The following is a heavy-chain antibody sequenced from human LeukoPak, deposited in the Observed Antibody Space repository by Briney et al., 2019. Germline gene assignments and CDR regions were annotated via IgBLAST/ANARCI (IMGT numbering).Heavy chain of an antibody. CDR2: IYYSGST. D-gene: IGHD3-22*01. V-gene: IGHV4-38-2*02. J-gene: IGHJ4*02. CDR1: GYSISSGYY. Sequence: SETLSLTCTVSGYSISSGYYWGWIRQPPGKGLEWIGSIYYSGSTYYNPSLKSRVTISVDTSKNQFSLKLSSVTAADTAVYYCARHPWNYYDSSGFYFDYWGQGTLVTVSS. CDR3: ARHPWNYYDSSGFYFDY.